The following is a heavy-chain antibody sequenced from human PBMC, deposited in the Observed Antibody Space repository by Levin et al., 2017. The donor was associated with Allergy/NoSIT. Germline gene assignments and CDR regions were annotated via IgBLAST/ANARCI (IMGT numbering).Heavy chain of an antibody. Sequence: SQTLSLTCTVSGDSITRNNYFWGWIRQPPGKGLEWLGSIHPSWNTYYNPSLQSRVTISVDTSKNQFSLRLNSVTATETAIYFCARLAYGAGRVHWFDSWGQGALVTVSS. V-gene: IGHV4-39*01. CDR3: ARLAYGAGRVHWFDS. CDR2: IHPSWNT. D-gene: IGHD3-10*01. CDR1: GDSITRNNYF. J-gene: IGHJ5*01.